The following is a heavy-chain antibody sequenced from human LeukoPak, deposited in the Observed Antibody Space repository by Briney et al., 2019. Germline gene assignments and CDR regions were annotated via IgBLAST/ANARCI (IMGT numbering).Heavy chain of an antibody. CDR1: GYTFTGYY. V-gene: IGHV1-2*02. D-gene: IGHD3-10*01. J-gene: IGHJ4*02. CDR2: INPNSGGT. CDR3: ARTYGSGSYVRY. Sequence: ASVKVSCKASGYTFTGYYMHWGRQAPGQGLEWMGWINPNSGGTNYAQKFQGRVTMTRDTSISTAYMELSRLRSDDTAVYYCARTYGSGSYVRYWGQGTLVTVSS.